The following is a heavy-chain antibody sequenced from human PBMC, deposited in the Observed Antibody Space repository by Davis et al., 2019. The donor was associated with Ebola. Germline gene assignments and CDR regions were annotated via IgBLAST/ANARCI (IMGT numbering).Heavy chain of an antibody. CDR1: GGSISSYY. V-gene: IGHV4-59*01. Sequence: MPSETLSLTCTVSGGSISSYYWSWIRQPPGKGLEWIGYIYYSGSTNYNSSLKSRVTISVDTSKNQFSLKLSSVTAADTAVYYCARGARMITFGGVIVYFDYWGQGTLVTVSS. CDR2: IYYSGST. D-gene: IGHD3-16*02. J-gene: IGHJ4*02. CDR3: ARGARMITFGGVIVYFDY.